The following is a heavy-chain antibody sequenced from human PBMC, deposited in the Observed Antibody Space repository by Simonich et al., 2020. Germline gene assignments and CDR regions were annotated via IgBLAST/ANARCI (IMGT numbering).Heavy chain of an antibody. J-gene: IGHJ6*03. Sequence: QVQLVQSGAEVKKPGSSVKDSCKASGGTFSSYAISWVRQAPGQGLGWRGGIIPTLGIANIAQKFPSRGTITSDKSTSTAYIELSSLRSEDTAVYYCARGGLADRRIVYYYYMDVWGKGTTVTVSS. CDR2: IIPTLGIA. CDR3: ARGGLADRRIVYYYYMDV. CDR1: GGTFSSYA. V-gene: IGHV1-69*09. D-gene: IGHD2-15*01.